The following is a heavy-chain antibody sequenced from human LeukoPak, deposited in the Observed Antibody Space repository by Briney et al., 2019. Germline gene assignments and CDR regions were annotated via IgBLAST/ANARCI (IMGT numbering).Heavy chain of an antibody. V-gene: IGHV3-7*05. CDR1: GFTFSSYW. J-gene: IGHJ4*02. Sequence: GGSLRLPCAASGFTFSSYWMSWVRQAPGKGLEWVANIKQDGSEKYYVDSVKGRFTISRGNGKNSLYLQMNSLRAEDTAVYYCARDGYSHPHGYWGQGTLVTVSS. CDR2: IKQDGSEK. CDR3: ARDGYSHPHGY. D-gene: IGHD5-18*01.